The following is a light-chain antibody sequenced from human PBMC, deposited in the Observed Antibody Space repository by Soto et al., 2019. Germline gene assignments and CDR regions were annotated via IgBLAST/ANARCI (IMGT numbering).Light chain of an antibody. CDR1: SSDVGGYEY. CDR3: SSSGGRNTLI. CDR2: GVS. J-gene: IGLJ2*01. Sequence: QSALTQPASVSGSPGQSITISCTGTSSDVGGYEYVSWYQQHPGKAPKLILFGVSNRPSGISHRFSGSKSGNTASLTISGLQADDEADYYCSSSGGRNTLIFGGGTKLTVL. V-gene: IGLV2-14*01.